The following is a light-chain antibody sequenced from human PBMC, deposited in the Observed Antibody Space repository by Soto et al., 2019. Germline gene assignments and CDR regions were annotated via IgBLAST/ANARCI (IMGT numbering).Light chain of an antibody. Sequence: QSVLTQPPSASGTPGQRVTISCSGSSSNIGSNYVYWYQQLPGTAPKLLIYRNNQRPSGVPDRFSGSKSGTSASLAISGLRSEDEADYYCAAGDDSLGGPVFGGGTKLTFL. J-gene: IGLJ2*01. CDR2: RNN. CDR1: SSNIGSNY. V-gene: IGLV1-47*01. CDR3: AAGDDSLGGPV.